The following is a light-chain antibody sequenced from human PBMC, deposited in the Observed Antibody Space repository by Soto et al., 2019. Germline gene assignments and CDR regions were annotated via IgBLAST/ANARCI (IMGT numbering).Light chain of an antibody. CDR1: SSDVGGYNY. V-gene: IGLV2-14*01. J-gene: IGLJ1*01. Sequence: SAVSQPATESGSPGQPITISCTGTSSDVGGYNYVSWYQQHPGKAPKLMIYDVSNRPSGVSNRFSGSKSGNTASLTISGLQAEDEADYYCSSYTSSSTLLYVFGTGTKVTVL. CDR3: SSYTSSSTLLYV. CDR2: DVS.